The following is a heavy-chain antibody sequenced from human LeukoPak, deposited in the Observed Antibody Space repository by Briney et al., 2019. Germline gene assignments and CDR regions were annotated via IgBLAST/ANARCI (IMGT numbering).Heavy chain of an antibody. CDR1: GFTFSHYA. D-gene: IGHD2-2*01. CDR2: ISAGGGST. J-gene: IGHJ4*02. CDR3: AKDWAVVIPAVWAGLDY. V-gene: IGHV3-23*01. Sequence: GGSLRLSCAASGFTFSHYAMTWVRQAPGKGLEWVAGISAGGGSTDYADSVKGRFTISRDKSKNTLYLHMDSLRAEDTAVYYCAKDWAVVIPAVWAGLDYWGQGTLVTVSS.